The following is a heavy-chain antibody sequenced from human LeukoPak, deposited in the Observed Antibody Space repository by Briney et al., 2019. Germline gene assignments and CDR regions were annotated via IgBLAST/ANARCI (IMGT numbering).Heavy chain of an antibody. Sequence: GGSMRLSCVVSGFTFSSHAMCWVRQAPGRGLEWVSSIDSSGDSTSYAASVKGRFTISRDNSKNTLLLQMDSLRAEDSAIYYCANEIRPNDYWGQGTLVTVSS. V-gene: IGHV3-23*05. CDR1: GFTFSSHA. D-gene: IGHD4/OR15-4a*01. CDR2: IDSSGDST. J-gene: IGHJ4*02. CDR3: ANEIRPNDY.